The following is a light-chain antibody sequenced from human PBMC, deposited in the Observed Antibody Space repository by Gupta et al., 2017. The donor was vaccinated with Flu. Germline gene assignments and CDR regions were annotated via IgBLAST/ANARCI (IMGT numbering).Light chain of an antibody. Sequence: VTPGEPASISCRSSQSLLNTNGFHYLDWYLQKPGQSPQLLIYLASHRASGVPDRFSGSGSGTDFTLEISRVEAEDVGVYYCMQARQTPRTFGQETKLEIK. V-gene: IGKV2-28*01. CDR3: MQARQTPRT. J-gene: IGKJ2*02. CDR1: QSLLNTNGFHY. CDR2: LAS.